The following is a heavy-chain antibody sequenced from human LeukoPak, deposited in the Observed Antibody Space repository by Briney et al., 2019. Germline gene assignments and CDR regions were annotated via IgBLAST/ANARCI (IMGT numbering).Heavy chain of an antibody. J-gene: IGHJ3*02. V-gene: IGHV1-2*02. CDR2: INPNNGGT. Sequence: GASVKVSCKSSGYTFNGYYMHWVRQAPGQGLEWMGWINPNNGGTRYAQNFQGRVTMTRDTSISTAYMELSRLTSDDTAVYYCARAPGITMIVVVIGSVGAFDIWGQGTMVTVSS. CDR3: ARAPGITMIVVVIGSVGAFDI. D-gene: IGHD3-22*01. CDR1: GYTFNGYY.